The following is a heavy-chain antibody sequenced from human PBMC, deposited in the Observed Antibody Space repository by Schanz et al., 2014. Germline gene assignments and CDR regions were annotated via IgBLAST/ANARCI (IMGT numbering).Heavy chain of an antibody. Sequence: QVQLVESGGGVVQSGRSLRLSCTASGFTFSSHAFHWVRQAPGKGLEWVAVISYDGNKKYYAESVKGRFTVSRDNSKNTLYLQMNSLRREDTAVYFCARDKGGYYPFDYWGQGTLVTVSS. CDR1: GFTFSSHA. D-gene: IGHD3-3*01. V-gene: IGHV3-30*04. CDR3: ARDKGGYYPFDY. CDR2: ISYDGNKK. J-gene: IGHJ4*02.